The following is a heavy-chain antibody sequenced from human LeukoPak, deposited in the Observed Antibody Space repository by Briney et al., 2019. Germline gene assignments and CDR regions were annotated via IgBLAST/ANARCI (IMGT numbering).Heavy chain of an antibody. CDR2: IYYSGST. CDR3: ARDYVVPAASRVYYYYYGMDV. V-gene: IGHV4-59*12. Sequence: SETLSLTCTVSGGSISSYYWSWIRQPPGKGLEWIGYIYYSGSTNYNPSLKSRVTISVDTSKNQFSLKLSSVTAADTAVYYCARDYVVPAASRVYYYYYGMDVWGQGTTVTVSS. CDR1: GGSISSYY. D-gene: IGHD2-2*01. J-gene: IGHJ6*02.